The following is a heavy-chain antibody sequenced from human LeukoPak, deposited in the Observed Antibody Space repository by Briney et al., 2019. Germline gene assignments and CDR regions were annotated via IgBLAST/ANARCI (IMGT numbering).Heavy chain of an antibody. D-gene: IGHD6-13*01. J-gene: IGHJ5*02. CDR2: IYYSGST. CDR3: ARVSGSSSWYWFDP. Sequence: SKTLSLTCAVSGGSISSNNWWSWVRQPPGKGLEWIGYIYYSGSTYYNPSLKSRVTISVDTSKNQFSLKLSSVTAADTAVYYCARVSGSSSWYWFDPWGQGTLVTVSS. V-gene: IGHV4-4*02. CDR1: GGSISSNNW.